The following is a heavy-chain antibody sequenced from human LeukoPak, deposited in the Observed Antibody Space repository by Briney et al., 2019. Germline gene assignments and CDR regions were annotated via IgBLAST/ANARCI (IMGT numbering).Heavy chain of an antibody. D-gene: IGHD6-19*01. V-gene: IGHV1-46*01. CDR1: GYTFTSYY. J-gene: IGHJ4*02. CDR2: INPSGGST. CDR3: ARSSAVAGPRSYFDY. Sequence: GASVKVSCKASGYTFTSYYMHWVRQAPGQGLEWMGIINPSGGSTSYAQKFQGRVTMTRDTSTSTVYMELRSLRSEDTAVYYCARSSAVAGPRSYFDYWGQGTLVTVSS.